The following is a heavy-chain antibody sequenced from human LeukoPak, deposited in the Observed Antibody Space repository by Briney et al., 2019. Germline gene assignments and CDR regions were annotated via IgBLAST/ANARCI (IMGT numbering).Heavy chain of an antibody. J-gene: IGHJ4*02. V-gene: IGHV1-46*01. Sequence: ASVTVSCMASGYTFTSYYMHWVRQAPGQGLEWMGIINPSGGSTSYAQKFQGRVIMTRDMSTSTVYMELSSLRSEDTAVYYCARESIAARLLFDYWGQGTLVTVSS. CDR3: ARESIAARLLFDY. CDR2: INPSGGST. CDR1: GYTFTSYY. D-gene: IGHD6-6*01.